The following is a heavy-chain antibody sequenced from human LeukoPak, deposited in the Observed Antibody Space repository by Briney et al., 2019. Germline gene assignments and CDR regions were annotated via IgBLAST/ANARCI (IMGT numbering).Heavy chain of an antibody. D-gene: IGHD2-2*02. CDR3: ARGGYIVVVPAAITLYNWFDP. CDR2: VNHSRST. J-gene: IGHJ5*02. CDR1: GGSFSGYY. Sequence: PSETLSLTCAVYGGSFSGYYWSWIRQPPGKGLEWIGEVNHSRSTNYNPSLKSRVTISVDTSKNQFSLKLSSVTAADTAVYYCARGGYIVVVPAAITLYNWFDPWGQGTLVTVSS. V-gene: IGHV4-34*01.